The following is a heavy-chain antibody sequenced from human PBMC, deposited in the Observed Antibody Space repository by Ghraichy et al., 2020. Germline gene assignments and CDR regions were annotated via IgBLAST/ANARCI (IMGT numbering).Heavy chain of an antibody. V-gene: IGHV3-23*01. CDR1: GFTFSNYA. CDR3: AKGGGWYKGFDD. CDR2: ISGSGGST. D-gene: IGHD6-19*01. J-gene: IGHJ4*02. Sequence: GGSLRLSCAASGFTFSNYAMSWVRQAPGKGLEWVSTISGSGGSTYYADSVKGRFTISRDNSRDTLYLQMNTLRAEDTAIYYCAKGGGWYKGFDDWGQGTLVTVSS.